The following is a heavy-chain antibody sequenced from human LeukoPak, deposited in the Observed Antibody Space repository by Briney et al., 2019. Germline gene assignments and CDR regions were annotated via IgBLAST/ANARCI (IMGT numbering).Heavy chain of an antibody. V-gene: IGHV1-24*01. D-gene: IGHD1-1*01. Sequence: ASVKVSCKLSGFILTELSIHWLRLAPGKGREGMGSFDRVDDETMYTQHVQGRVTMTEDISADTAFLQLRSLTFEDTDVYYCLSDHYNNHWNLDFWGQGTLVTVSS. J-gene: IGHJ4*02. CDR1: GFILTELS. CDR3: LSDHYNNHWNLDF. CDR2: FDRVDDET.